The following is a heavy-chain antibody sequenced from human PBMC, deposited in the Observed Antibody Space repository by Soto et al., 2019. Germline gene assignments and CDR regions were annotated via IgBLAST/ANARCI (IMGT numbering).Heavy chain of an antibody. CDR3: ARDTAGWSNIVVVVAAFDY. CDR2: ISYDGSNK. V-gene: IGHV3-30-3*01. CDR1: GFTFSSYA. Sequence: GESLKISCAASGFTFSSYAMHWVRQAPGKGLEWVAVISYDGSNKYYADSVKGRFTISRDNSKNTLYLQMNSLRAEDTAVYYCARDTAGWSNIVVVVAAFDYWGQGTLVTVSS. D-gene: IGHD2-15*01. J-gene: IGHJ4*02.